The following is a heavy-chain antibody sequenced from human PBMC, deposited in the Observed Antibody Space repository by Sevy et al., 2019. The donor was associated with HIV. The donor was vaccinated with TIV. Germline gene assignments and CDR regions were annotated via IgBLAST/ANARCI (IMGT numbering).Heavy chain of an antibody. V-gene: IGHV5-51*01. D-gene: IGHD6-13*01. CDR1: GYSFTSYW. CDR2: IYPGDSDT. CDR3: ARQMSEYSSSWASSYYYYYGMDV. Sequence: GESLKISCKGSGYSFTSYWIGWVRQMPGKGLEWMGIIYPGDSDTRSSPSFQGQVTISADKSISTAYLQWSSLKASDTAMYYCARQMSEYSSSWASSYYYYYGMDVWGQGTTVTVSS. J-gene: IGHJ6*02.